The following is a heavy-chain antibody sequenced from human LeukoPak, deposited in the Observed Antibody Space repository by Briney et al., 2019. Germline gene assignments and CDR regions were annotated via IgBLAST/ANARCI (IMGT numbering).Heavy chain of an antibody. CDR1: GFTFSSYA. CDR3: ARDFNVLRYFDWPLGAFDI. V-gene: IGHV3-30*04. Sequence: QAGGSQRLSCAASGFTFSSYAMHWVRQAPGKGLEWVAVISYDGSNKYYADSVKGRFTISRDNSKNTLYLQMNSLRAEDTAVYYCARDFNVLRYFDWPLGAFDIWGQGTMVTVSS. J-gene: IGHJ3*02. CDR2: ISYDGSNK. D-gene: IGHD3-9*01.